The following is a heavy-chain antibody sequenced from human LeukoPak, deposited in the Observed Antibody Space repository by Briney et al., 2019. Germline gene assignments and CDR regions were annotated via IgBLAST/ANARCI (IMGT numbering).Heavy chain of an antibody. V-gene: IGHV4-38-2*02. CDR1: GYSISSGYY. J-gene: IGHJ6*03. D-gene: IGHD3-10*01. Sequence: SETLSLTCTVSGYSISSGYYWGWIRQPPGKGLEWIGTIYHSGSTYYNPSLKSRVTISLDTSMNKFSLKLISVTAADTAVYYCARSITLVRGVIIGYYYMDVWGKGTMVTVSS. CDR2: IYHSGST. CDR3: ARSITLVRGVIIGYYYMDV.